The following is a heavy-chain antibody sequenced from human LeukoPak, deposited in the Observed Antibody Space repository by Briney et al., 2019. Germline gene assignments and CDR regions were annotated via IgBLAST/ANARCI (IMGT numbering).Heavy chain of an antibody. J-gene: IGHJ1*01. Sequence: GASVKVSCKASGYTFTTYTIHWVRQAPGQRLEWMGWINAGNGNTKYSQEFQDRVTITRDTSASTAYMELSSLRSEDMAVYYCARGEGQPSWRFQHWGQGTLVTVSS. V-gene: IGHV1-3*03. CDR2: INAGNGNT. CDR3: ARGEGQPSWRFQH. CDR1: GYTFTTYT. D-gene: IGHD1-1*01.